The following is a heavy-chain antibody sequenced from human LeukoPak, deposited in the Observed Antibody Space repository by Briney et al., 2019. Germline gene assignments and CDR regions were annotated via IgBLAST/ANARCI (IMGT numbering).Heavy chain of an antibody. J-gene: IGHJ6*03. CDR1: GYTFTSYG. Sequence: ASVKVSCKASGYTFTSYGISWVRQAPGQGLEWMGWISAYNGNTNYAQKLQGRVTMTTDTSTSTAYMELRSLRSDDTAVYYCARLLRSYYYYYYTDVWGKGTTVTVSS. CDR2: ISAYNGNT. CDR3: ARLLRSYYYYYYTDV. V-gene: IGHV1-18*01. D-gene: IGHD2-15*01.